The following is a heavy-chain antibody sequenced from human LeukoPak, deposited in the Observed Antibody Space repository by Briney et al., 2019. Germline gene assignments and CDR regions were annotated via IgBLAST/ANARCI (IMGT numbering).Heavy chain of an antibody. CDR2: IKQDGSEK. CDR3: ARVTGTTSGGYYYYYYMDV. J-gene: IGHJ6*03. D-gene: IGHD1-7*01. Sequence: GGSLRLSCAASGFTFSSYWMSWVRQAPGKGLEWVANIKQDGSEKYYVDSVKGRFTISRDNAKNSLYLQMNSLRAEDTAVYYCARVTGTTSGGYYYYYYMDVWGKGTTVTVSS. V-gene: IGHV3-7*01. CDR1: GFTFSSYW.